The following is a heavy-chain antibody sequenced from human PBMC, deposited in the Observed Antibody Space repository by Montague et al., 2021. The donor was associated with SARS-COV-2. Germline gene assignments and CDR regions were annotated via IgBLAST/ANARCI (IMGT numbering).Heavy chain of an antibody. Sequence: SETLSLTCSVSGGSISTYYWTWIRQSPGKGLQWIGYILYRGSPKFNPSLKSRVPMSLDTSKNHFSLRLSAVTAADTALYYCARAQNICLIADCVGYFDLWGQGTLVTVSS. V-gene: IGHV4-59*01. CDR1: GGSISTYY. CDR2: ILYRGSP. CDR3: ARAQNICLIADCVGYFDL. J-gene: IGHJ4*02. D-gene: IGHD2-21*01.